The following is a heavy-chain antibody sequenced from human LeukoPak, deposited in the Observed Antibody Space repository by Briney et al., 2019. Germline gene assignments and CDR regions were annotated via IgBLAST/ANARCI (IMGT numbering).Heavy chain of an antibody. CDR3: AKDAPYCSGGSCYSVFDY. D-gene: IGHD2-15*01. CDR1: GFTFSSYG. Sequence: GGSLRLSCAAYGFTFSSYGMHWVRQAPGKGLEWVAFIRYDGSDKYYADSVKGRFTISRDNSKNTLYLQMNSLRAEDTAVYYCAKDAPYCSGGSCYSVFDYWGQGTLVTVSS. J-gene: IGHJ4*02. CDR2: IRYDGSDK. V-gene: IGHV3-30*02.